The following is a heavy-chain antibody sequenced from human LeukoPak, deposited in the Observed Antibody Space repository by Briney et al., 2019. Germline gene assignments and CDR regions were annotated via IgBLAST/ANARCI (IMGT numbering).Heavy chain of an antibody. Sequence: GESLKISCKGSGYSFTTYWTGWVRQMPGKGLEWMGIIFPGDSDTRYSPSFQGHITISADKSISTAYVQWNSLKASDTAMYYCARVRHSTASGVDYWGQGTLVTVSS. CDR3: ARVRHSTASGVDY. J-gene: IGHJ4*02. CDR1: GYSFTTYW. V-gene: IGHV5-51*01. D-gene: IGHD6-6*01. CDR2: IFPGDSDT.